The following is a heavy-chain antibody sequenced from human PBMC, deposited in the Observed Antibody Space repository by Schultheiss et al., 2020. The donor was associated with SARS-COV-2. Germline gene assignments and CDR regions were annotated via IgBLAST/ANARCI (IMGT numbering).Heavy chain of an antibody. J-gene: IGHJ4*02. CDR1: GFTFSDYY. CDR3: AREQDTAMAGFDY. D-gene: IGHD5-18*01. V-gene: IGHV3-11*06. Sequence: GGSLRLSCAASGFTFSDYYMSWIRQAPGKRLEWVSYISPSGTGTYADSMKGRFTISRDNSKNTLYLQMNSLRAEDTAVYYCAREQDTAMAGFDYWGQGTLVTVSS. CDR2: ISPSGTGT.